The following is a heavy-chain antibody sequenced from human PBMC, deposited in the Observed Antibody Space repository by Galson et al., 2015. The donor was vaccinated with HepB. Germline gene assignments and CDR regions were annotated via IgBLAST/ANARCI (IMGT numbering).Heavy chain of an antibody. Sequence: SLRLSCAASGFTVSSNYMSWVRQAPGKGLEWVSVIYSGGSTYYADSVKGRFTISRDNSKNTLYLQMNSLRAEDTAVYYCARLGYCSSTSCYARYYYYYGMDVWGQGTTVTVSS. CDR2: IYSGGST. D-gene: IGHD2-2*01. J-gene: IGHJ6*02. CDR1: GFTVSSNY. CDR3: ARLGYCSSTSCYARYYYYYGMDV. V-gene: IGHV3-66*04.